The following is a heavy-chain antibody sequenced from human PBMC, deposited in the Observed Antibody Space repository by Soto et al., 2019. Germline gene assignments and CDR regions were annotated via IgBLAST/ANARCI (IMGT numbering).Heavy chain of an antibody. J-gene: IGHJ4*02. D-gene: IGHD1-26*01. CDR3: ARASIVGATEGFDY. V-gene: IGHV1-18*04. Sequence: GASVKVSCKASGYTFTSYGISWVRQAPGQGLEWMGWISAYNGNTNYAQKLQGRVTMTTDTSTSTAYMELRGLRSDDTAVYYCARASIVGATEGFDYWGQGTLVTVSS. CDR1: GYTFTSYG. CDR2: ISAYNGNT.